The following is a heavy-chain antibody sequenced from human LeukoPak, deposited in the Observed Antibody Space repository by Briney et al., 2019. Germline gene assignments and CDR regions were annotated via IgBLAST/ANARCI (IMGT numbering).Heavy chain of an antibody. D-gene: IGHD2-15*01. CDR2: IYPGDSDT. V-gene: IGHV5-51*01. CDR1: GYRFTSYW. J-gene: IGHJ4*02. CDR3: GRGGYYSGGIFYYYFDY. Sequence: GESLKISCKGSGYRFTSYWIGWVRQMPGKGLEWMGIIYPGDSDTRYSPSCQGQVTISADKSISTAYLQWSSLKASDTAMYYCGRGGYYSGGIFYYYFDYWGQGTLVTVSS.